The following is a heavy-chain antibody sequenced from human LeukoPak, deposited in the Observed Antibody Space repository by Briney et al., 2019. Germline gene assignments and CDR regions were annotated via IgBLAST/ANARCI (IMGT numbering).Heavy chain of an antibody. J-gene: IGHJ4*02. CDR2: IYHSGST. CDR3: ARRSGNVFDY. V-gene: IGHV4-38-2*01. D-gene: IGHD1-1*01. CDR1: GYSISSGYY. Sequence: SETLSLTCAVSGYSISSGYYWGWIRQPPGKGLEWIGCIYHSGSTYYNPSLKSRVTISVDTSKNQFSLKLSSVTAADTAVYYCARRSGNVFDYWGQGTLVTVSS.